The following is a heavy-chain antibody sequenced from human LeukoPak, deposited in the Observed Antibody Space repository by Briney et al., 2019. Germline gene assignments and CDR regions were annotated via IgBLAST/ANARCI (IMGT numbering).Heavy chain of an antibody. D-gene: IGHD3-10*01. CDR2: IYCTGTA. V-gene: IGHV4-39*07. J-gene: IGHJ5*02. CDR3: VRDDAFVRGPIARNWFDP. CDR1: GASIRGSDYY. Sequence: SETLSLTCTVSGASIRGSDYYWDWIRQTPGKGLEWIAAIYCTGTAYYNPSLKSRVTISVDTSKNQFSLKVSSVTAADTAVYYCVRDDAFVRGPIARNWFDPWGQGGLVTVSS.